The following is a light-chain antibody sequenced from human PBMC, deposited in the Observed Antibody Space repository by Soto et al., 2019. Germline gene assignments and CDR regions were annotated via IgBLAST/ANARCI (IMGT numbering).Light chain of an antibody. CDR2: DAS. V-gene: IGKV1-5*01. CDR3: QQYNSYS. Sequence: DIQMTQSPSTLSASVGDRGTITCRACQSISSWLAWYQQKPGKAPKLLIYDASSLESGVPSRFSGSGSGTEFTLTISSLQPDDFATYYCQQYNSYSFGPGTKVDI. CDR1: QSISSW. J-gene: IGKJ3*01.